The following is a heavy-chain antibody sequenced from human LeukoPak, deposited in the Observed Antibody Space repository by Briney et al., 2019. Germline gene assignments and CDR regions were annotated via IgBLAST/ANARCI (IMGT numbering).Heavy chain of an antibody. V-gene: IGHV3-53*01. Sequence: PGGSLRLSCAVSGFTVSSNYMSWVRQAPGKGLEWVSVIYSGGSIYYGDAVKGRFTISRDSSKNTVFLQMNSLRAEDTAVYYCASNSGYDYFPRLYGLDVWGQGTTVTVSS. J-gene: IGHJ6*02. CDR1: GFTVSSNY. CDR2: IYSGGSI. D-gene: IGHD5-12*01. CDR3: ASNSGYDYFPRLYGLDV.